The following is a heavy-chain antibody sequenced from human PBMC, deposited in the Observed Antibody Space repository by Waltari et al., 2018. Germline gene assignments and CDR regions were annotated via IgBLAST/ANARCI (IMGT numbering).Heavy chain of an antibody. CDR2: ISSSSSYI. Sequence: EVQLVESGGGLVKPGGSLRLSCAASGFTFSSYSMNWVRQAPGKGLEWVSSISSSSSYIYYADSVKGRFTISRDNAKNSLYLQMNSLRAEDTAVYYCARDSTRTGYSSSWAWGAFDIWAKGQWSPSLQ. J-gene: IGHJ3*02. CDR3: ARDSTRTGYSSSWAWGAFDI. CDR1: GFTFSSYS. D-gene: IGHD6-13*01. V-gene: IGHV3-21*01.